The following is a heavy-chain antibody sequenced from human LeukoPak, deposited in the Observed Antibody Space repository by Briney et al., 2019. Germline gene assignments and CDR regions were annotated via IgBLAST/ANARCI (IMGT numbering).Heavy chain of an antibody. CDR1: GFTFSSYW. D-gene: IGHD6-19*01. J-gene: IGHJ4*02. V-gene: IGHV3-7*01. Sequence: GGSLRLSCAASGFTFSSYWMSWVRQAPGKGLEWVANIKQDGSEKYYVDSVKGRFTISRDNAKNSLYLRMNSLRAEDTAVYYCARDYSSGWYAVYWDQGTLVTVSS. CDR2: IKQDGSEK. CDR3: ARDYSSGWYAVY.